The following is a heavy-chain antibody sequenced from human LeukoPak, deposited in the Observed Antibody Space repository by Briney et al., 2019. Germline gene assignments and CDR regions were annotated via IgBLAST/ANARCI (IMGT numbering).Heavy chain of an antibody. Sequence: QPGGSLRLSCAASGFTFSSYSMNWVRQAPGKGLEWVSYISSSSSTIYYADSVKGRFTISRDNAKNSLYLQMNSLRDEDTAVYYCARDDYDTSGYYLAFDIWGQGTMVTVSS. D-gene: IGHD3-22*01. CDR2: ISSSSSTI. J-gene: IGHJ3*02. V-gene: IGHV3-48*02. CDR1: GFTFSSYS. CDR3: ARDDYDTSGYYLAFDI.